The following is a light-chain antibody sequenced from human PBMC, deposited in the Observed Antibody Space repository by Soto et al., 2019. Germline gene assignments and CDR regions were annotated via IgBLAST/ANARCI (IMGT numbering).Light chain of an antibody. CDR1: QSVSSAY. V-gene: IGKV3-20*01. J-gene: IGKJ2*01. CDR2: DAF. Sequence: EIVLTQSPGTLPLSPGERATLSCRASQSVSSAYLAWYQQKAGQAPRLIISDAFSRAYGVPDRFSGSGSGTDFTLSISRLEPEDFAVYYCHHYGSSPNTFGQGTKLEIK. CDR3: HHYGSSPNT.